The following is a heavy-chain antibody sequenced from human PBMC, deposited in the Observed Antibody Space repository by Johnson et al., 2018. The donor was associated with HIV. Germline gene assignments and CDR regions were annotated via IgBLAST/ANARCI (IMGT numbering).Heavy chain of an antibody. CDR2: ISWNGATP. CDR1: GFIFDEYD. V-gene: IGHV3-20*04. D-gene: IGHD6-6*01. J-gene: IGHJ3*02. Sequence: VQLVESGGGVARPGGSLRLSCEGSGFIFDEYDMSWVRQTPGKGLEWVSGISWNGATPRSADSVKGRFTISRDNAKAFLYLQMNSLRAEDTALYYCAKDRGEYSSLHDAFDIWGQGTMVTVSS. CDR3: AKDRGEYSSLHDAFDI.